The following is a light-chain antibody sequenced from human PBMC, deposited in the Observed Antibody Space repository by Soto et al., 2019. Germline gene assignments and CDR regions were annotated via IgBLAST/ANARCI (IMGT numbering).Light chain of an antibody. Sequence: EIVLTQSPATLSLSPGERATLSCRASQSVSSYLAWYQQKPGQAPRLLIYDASNRATGIPARFSGSGSGTDFTLTISSLEHEDFALYYCQQRRNWPRTFGQGTKVDIK. J-gene: IGKJ1*01. CDR2: DAS. CDR1: QSVSSY. V-gene: IGKV3-11*01. CDR3: QQRRNWPRT.